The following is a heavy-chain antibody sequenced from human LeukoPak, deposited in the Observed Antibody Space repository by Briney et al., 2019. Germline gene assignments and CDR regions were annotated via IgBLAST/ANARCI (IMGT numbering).Heavy chain of an antibody. CDR1: GFAVSTNY. Sequence: GGSLRLSCAASGFAVSTNYLSWVRQVPGKGLEWVSVIYSDGSTYYTDSVKGRFTISRDNSKNTLYLQMNSLRPEDTAVYYCARDQRSESYYPWGWFDPWGQGTLVTVSS. D-gene: IGHD1-26*01. J-gene: IGHJ5*02. CDR3: ARDQRSESYYPWGWFDP. V-gene: IGHV3-66*02. CDR2: IYSDGST.